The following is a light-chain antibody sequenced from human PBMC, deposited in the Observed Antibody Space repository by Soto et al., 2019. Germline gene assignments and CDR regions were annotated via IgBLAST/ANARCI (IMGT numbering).Light chain of an antibody. CDR3: CSYAGSPRYV. V-gene: IGLV2-11*01. CDR1: SSDVGGYNY. CDR2: DVS. J-gene: IGLJ1*01. Sequence: QSALTQPHSVSGSPGQSVTISCTGTSSDVGGYNYVSWYQQHPGKAPKVMIYDVSERPSGVPDRFSGSKSGNTASLTISGLQAEDEADYYCCSYAGSPRYVFGTGTKLTVL.